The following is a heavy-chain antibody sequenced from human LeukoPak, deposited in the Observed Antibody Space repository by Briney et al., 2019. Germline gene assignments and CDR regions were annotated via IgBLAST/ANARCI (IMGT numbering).Heavy chain of an antibody. V-gene: IGHV3-30*04. CDR3: ARDLGGYNFDY. CDR2: ISYDGSNK. Sequence: PGGSLRLSCAASGFTFSSYAMHWVRQAPGKGLEWVAVISYDGSNKYYADSVKGRFTISRDNSKNTLYLQMNSLRAEDTAVYYCARDLGGYNFDYWGQGTLVTVSS. D-gene: IGHD5-24*01. CDR1: GFTFSSYA. J-gene: IGHJ4*02.